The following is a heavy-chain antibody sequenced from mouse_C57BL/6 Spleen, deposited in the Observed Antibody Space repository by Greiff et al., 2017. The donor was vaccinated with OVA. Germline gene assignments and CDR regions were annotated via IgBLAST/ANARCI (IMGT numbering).Heavy chain of an antibody. V-gene: IGHV3-6*01. CDR3: ANYYGRLGDFDY. Sequence: EVKLMESGPGLVKPSQSLSLTCSVTGYSITSGYYWNWIRQFPGNKLEWMGYISYDGSNNYNPSLKNRISITRDTSKNQFFLKLNSVTTEDTATYYCANYYGRLGDFDYWGQGTTLTVSS. CDR1: GYSITSGYY. D-gene: IGHD1-1*01. CDR2: ISYDGSN. J-gene: IGHJ2*01.